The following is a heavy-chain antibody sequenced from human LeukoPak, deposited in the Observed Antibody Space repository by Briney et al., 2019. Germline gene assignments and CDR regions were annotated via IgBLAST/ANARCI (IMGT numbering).Heavy chain of an antibody. CDR2: IDPSSTYI. J-gene: IGHJ1*01. Sequence: GGSLRLSCSASGFTFSTYTMNWVRQAPGKGLEWVSSIDPSSTYIYHADSVKGRLTISRDNAKNSLYLQMNNLRVEDTAVYYCALLVGATEAFYFQHWGQGTLVTVSS. CDR1: GFTFSTYT. D-gene: IGHD1-26*01. V-gene: IGHV3-21*01. CDR3: ALLVGATEAFYFQH.